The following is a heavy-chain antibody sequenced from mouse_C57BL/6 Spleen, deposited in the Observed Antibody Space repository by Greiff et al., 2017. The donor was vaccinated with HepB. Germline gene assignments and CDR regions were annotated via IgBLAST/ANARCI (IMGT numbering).Heavy chain of an antibody. J-gene: IGHJ3*01. Sequence: VQRVESGAELVRPGTSVKMSCKASGYTFTNYWIGWAKQRPGHGLEWIGDIYPGGGYTNYNEKFKGKATLTADKSSSTAYMQFSSLTSEDSAIYYCARGGYYGSSPFAYWGQGTLVTVSA. D-gene: IGHD1-1*01. CDR3: ARGGYYGSSPFAY. V-gene: IGHV1-63*01. CDR1: GYTFTNYW. CDR2: IYPGGGYT.